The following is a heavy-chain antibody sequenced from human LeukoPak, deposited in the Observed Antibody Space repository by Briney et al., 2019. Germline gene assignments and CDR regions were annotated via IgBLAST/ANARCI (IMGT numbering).Heavy chain of an antibody. Sequence: SETLSLTCTVSGGSISSYYWSRIRQPAGKGLEWIGCIYTSGSTNYNPSLKSRVTMSVDTSKNQFSLKLSSVTAADTAVYYCALLYDYVWGSYLDYWGQGTLVTVSS. CDR3: ALLYDYVWGSYLDY. CDR1: GGSISSYY. J-gene: IGHJ4*02. CDR2: IYTSGST. D-gene: IGHD3-16*02. V-gene: IGHV4-4*07.